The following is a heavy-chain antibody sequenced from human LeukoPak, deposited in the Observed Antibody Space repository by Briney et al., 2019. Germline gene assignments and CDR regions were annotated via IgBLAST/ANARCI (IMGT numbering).Heavy chain of an antibody. CDR3: ARVGRYFDWLSTLYYYYYMDV. V-gene: IGHV4-39*01. CDR1: GGSISSNYY. D-gene: IGHD3-9*01. Sequence: SETLSLTCTVSGGSISSNYYWGWIRQPPGKGLEWIGSIYYSGSTYYNPSLKSRVTISVDTSKNQFSLKLSSVTAADTAVYYCARVGRYFDWLSTLYYYYYMDVWGKGTTVTISS. CDR2: IYYSGST. J-gene: IGHJ6*03.